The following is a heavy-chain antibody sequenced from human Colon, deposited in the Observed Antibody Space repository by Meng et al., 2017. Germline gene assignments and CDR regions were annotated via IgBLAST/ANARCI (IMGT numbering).Heavy chain of an antibody. Sequence: QVPLQAWGPGLVKPSGTLSPPWAGSGVSVSTNNWWSWVRQPPGKGLEWIGEVYHTGTTNYNSSLQSRVTISLDKSKNQFSLNLNSVTAADTAVYYCARRVRGVISWFDPWGQGTLVTVSS. V-gene: IGHV4-4*02. D-gene: IGHD3-10*01. CDR2: VYHTGTT. J-gene: IGHJ5*02. CDR3: ARRVRGVISWFDP. CDR1: GVSVSTNNW.